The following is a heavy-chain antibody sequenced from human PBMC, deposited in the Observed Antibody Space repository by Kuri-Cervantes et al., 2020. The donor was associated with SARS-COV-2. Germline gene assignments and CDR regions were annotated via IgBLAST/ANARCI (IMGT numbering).Heavy chain of an antibody. Sequence: ASVKVSCKASGYTFTGYYMHWVRQAPGQGLEWMGWINPNSGGTNYAQKFQGRVTMTRDTSISTAYMELSRLRSDDTAVYYRARKGVGAHKGYYMDVWGKGTTVTVSS. CDR1: GYTFTGYY. CDR3: ARKGVGAHKGYYMDV. D-gene: IGHD1-26*01. V-gene: IGHV1-2*02. J-gene: IGHJ6*03. CDR2: INPNSGGT.